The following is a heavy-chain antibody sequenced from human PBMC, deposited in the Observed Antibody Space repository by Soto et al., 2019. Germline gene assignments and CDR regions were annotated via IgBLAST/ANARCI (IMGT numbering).Heavy chain of an antibody. CDR3: ARDSLYCISTSCTGYYGMDL. Sequence: QVQLVQSGAEVKKPGSSVKVSCKASGGTFSSYAISWVRQAPGQGLEWMGGIIPIFGTANYAQKFQGRVTITADESTSIAYMELSSLRSEDTAVYYCARDSLYCISTSCTGYYGMDLWGQGTTVTVSS. V-gene: IGHV1-69*12. D-gene: IGHD2-2*01. CDR2: IIPIFGTA. J-gene: IGHJ6*02. CDR1: GGTFSSYA.